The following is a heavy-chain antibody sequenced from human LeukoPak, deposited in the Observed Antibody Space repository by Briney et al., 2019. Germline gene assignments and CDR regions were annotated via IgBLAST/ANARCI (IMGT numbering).Heavy chain of an antibody. CDR3: ARGYYGSGRD. Sequence: SETLSLTCAVYGGSFSGYYWSWIRQPPGKGLEWIGKINHSGSTNYNPSLTSRVTISVDTSKNQFSLKLSSVTAADTAVYYCARGYYGSGRDWGQGTLVTVSS. J-gene: IGHJ4*02. CDR1: GGSFSGYY. D-gene: IGHD3-10*01. V-gene: IGHV4-34*01. CDR2: INHSGST.